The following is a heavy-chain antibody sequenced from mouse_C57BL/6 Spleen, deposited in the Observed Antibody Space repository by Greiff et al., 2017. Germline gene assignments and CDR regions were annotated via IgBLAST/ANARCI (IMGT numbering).Heavy chain of an antibody. CDR1: GFTFSDYG. V-gene: IGHV5-17*01. D-gene: IGHD4-1*01. Sequence: EVKLVESGGGLVKPGGSLKLSCAASGFTFSDYGMHWVRQAPEKGLAWVAYISSGSSTIYYADTVKGRFTISRDNAKNTLFLQMTSLRSEDTAMYYCARNCHYYAMDYWGQGNSVTVSS. CDR3: ARNCHYYAMDY. CDR2: ISSGSSTI. J-gene: IGHJ4*01.